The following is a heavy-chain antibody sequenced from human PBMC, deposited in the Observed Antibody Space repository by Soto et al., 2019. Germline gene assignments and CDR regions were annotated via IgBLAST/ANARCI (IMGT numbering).Heavy chain of an antibody. CDR2: IYHSGST. CDR1: GGSISSSNW. J-gene: IGHJ6*02. V-gene: IGHV4-4*02. Sequence: PSETLSLTCAVSGGSISSSNWWSWVRQPPGKGLEWIGEIYHSGSTNYNPSLKSRVTISVDKSKNQFSLKLSSVTAADTAVYYCARVLGSSYYYYGMDVWGQGTTVTVSS. D-gene: IGHD3-10*01. CDR3: ARVLGSSYYYYGMDV.